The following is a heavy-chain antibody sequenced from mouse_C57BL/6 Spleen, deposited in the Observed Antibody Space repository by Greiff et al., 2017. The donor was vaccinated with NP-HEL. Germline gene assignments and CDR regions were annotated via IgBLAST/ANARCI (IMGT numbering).Heavy chain of an antibody. CDR3: ARGDEERGIWFAY. J-gene: IGHJ3*01. CDR2: IDPANGNT. CDR1: GFNIKNTY. Sequence: EVQLVESVAELVRPGASVKLSCTASGFNIKNTYMHWVKQRPEQGLEWIGRIDPANGNTKYAPKFQGKATITADTSSNTAYLQLSSLTSEDTAIYYCARGDEERGIWFAYWGQGTLVTVSA. V-gene: IGHV14-3*01.